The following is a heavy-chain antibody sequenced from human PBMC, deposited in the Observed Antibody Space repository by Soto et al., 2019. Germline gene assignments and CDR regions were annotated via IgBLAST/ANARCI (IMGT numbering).Heavy chain of an antibody. J-gene: IGHJ4*02. CDR1: GYTFTGYY. Sequence: ASVKVSCKASGYTFTGYYMHWVRQAPGQGLEWMGWINPNSGGTNYAQKFQGRVTMTRDTSISTAYMELSRLRSDDTAVCYCARVNVVVVAATREYYFDYWGQGTLVTVSS. V-gene: IGHV1-2*02. CDR2: INPNSGGT. CDR3: ARVNVVVVAATREYYFDY. D-gene: IGHD2-15*01.